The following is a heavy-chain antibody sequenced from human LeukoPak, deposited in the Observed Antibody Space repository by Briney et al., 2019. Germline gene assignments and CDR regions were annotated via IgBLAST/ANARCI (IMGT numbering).Heavy chain of an antibody. J-gene: IGHJ4*02. D-gene: IGHD7-27*01. CDR2: IYSGDSA. CDR3: ARDWGSLDY. Sequence: GGSLRLSCAVSGFTVRTNYMSWVRLAPGKGLEWVSVIYSGDSAYYGDSVEGRFTISRDNSKNTLYLQMNSLRVEDTAVYYCARDWGSLDYWGQGTLVTVSS. V-gene: IGHV3-66*01. CDR1: GFTVRTNY.